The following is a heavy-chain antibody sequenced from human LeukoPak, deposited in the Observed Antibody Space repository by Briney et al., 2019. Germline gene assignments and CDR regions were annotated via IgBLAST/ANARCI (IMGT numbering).Heavy chain of an antibody. J-gene: IGHJ5*02. V-gene: IGHV4-34*01. CDR1: IDSFSNYH. CDR2: VNESGGT. Sequence: SETLSLTCAVNIDSFSNYHWNWIRQTPAKGMGWIGEVNESGGTNISPSLRSRVILSVDTSKNQFSLKLISVTVADTAIYYCARGQGATVPQVGKNWFDPWGQGTRVTVSS. CDR3: ARGQGATVPQVGKNWFDP. D-gene: IGHD1-26*01.